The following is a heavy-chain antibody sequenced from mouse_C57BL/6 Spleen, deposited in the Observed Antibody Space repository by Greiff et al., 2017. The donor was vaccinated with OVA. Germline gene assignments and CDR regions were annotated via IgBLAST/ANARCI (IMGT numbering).Heavy chain of an antibody. CDR3: ARRTPWGDGLIDAMDY. V-gene: IGHV5-6*02. Sequence: DVMLVESGGDLVKPGGSLKLSCAASGFTFSSYGMSWVRQTPDKRLEWVATISSGGSYTYYPDSVKGRFTISRDNAKNTLYLQMSSLKSEDTAMYYCARRTPWGDGLIDAMDYWGQGTSVTVSS. J-gene: IGHJ4*01. CDR2: ISSGGSYT. CDR1: GFTFSSYG. D-gene: IGHD1-2*01.